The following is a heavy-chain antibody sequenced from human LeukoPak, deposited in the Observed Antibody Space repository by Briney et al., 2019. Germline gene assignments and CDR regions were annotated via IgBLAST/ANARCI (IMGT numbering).Heavy chain of an antibody. J-gene: IGHJ5*02. D-gene: IGHD2-2*01. CDR1: GFTFDNYG. Sequence: GGSLRLSCAASGFTFDNYGINLVRQAPSKGLEWVSRIHWNGGRTGYADSVKGRFTISRNNAKNSLYLQMNSLRAEDTAFYYCAKDSALMYQRGIWFDPWGQGPLVTVSS. CDR2: IHWNGGRT. CDR3: AKDSALMYQRGIWFDP. V-gene: IGHV3-20*04.